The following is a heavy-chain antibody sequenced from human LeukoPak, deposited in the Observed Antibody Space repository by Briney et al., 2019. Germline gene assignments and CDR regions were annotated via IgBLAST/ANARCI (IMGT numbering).Heavy chain of an antibody. J-gene: IGHJ4*02. D-gene: IGHD6-19*01. CDR3: ARVSSGWYVADY. Sequence: GGSLRLSCAASGFTVSSNYMSWVRQAPGKGLEWVSVIYSGGSTYYADSVKGRFTISRDNSKNTLYLQMNGLRAEDTAVYYCARVSSGWYVADYWGQGTLVTVSS. CDR2: IYSGGST. V-gene: IGHV3-53*01. CDR1: GFTVSSNY.